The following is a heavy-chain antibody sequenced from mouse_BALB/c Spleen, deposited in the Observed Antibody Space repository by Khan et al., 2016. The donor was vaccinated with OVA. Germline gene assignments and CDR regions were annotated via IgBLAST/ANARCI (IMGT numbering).Heavy chain of an antibody. CDR3: ARPPYFSYVLDN. CDR2: INTYTGEP. D-gene: IGHD2-10*01. V-gene: IGHV9-3-1*01. J-gene: IGHJ4*01. CDR1: GHTFTKFG. Sequence: QIQLVQSGPEVKKPGETVKISCKASGHTFTKFGMNWVKQAPGKGLKWMGWINTYTGEPTYADDFNGRFAFSLETSASNAYLQINYLKNDDTATYFCARPPYFSYVLDNWGQGTSGTVSS.